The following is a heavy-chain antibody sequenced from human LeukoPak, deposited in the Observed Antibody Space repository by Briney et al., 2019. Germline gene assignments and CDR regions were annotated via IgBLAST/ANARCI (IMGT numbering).Heavy chain of an antibody. J-gene: IGHJ4*02. V-gene: IGHV3-30-3*01. CDR2: VSYDGSNK. Sequence: PGGSLRLSCAASGFSFSNYALHWVRQAPGKGLEWVTFVSYDGSNKYYADSVKGRFTISRDNSKNPLYLQMNSLRAEDTAVYYCARGPYTNGHYFDYWGQGTLATVSS. D-gene: IGHD6-19*01. CDR1: GFSFSNYA. CDR3: ARGPYTNGHYFDY.